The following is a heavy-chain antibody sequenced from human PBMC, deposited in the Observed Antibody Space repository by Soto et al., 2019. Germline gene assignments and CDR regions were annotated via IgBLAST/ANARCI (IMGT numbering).Heavy chain of an antibody. CDR2: MNLNSGNS. Sequence: QVQLVQSGAEVKKPGASVKVSCKASGYTFTSYDINWVRQATGQGLEWMGWMNLNSGNSGYAQQVQGRVTMTTNTSISTAYMELSSLRSKDTAVYYFAREKTSYGMDVWGQGTRVTVSS. J-gene: IGHJ6*02. CDR3: AREKTSYGMDV. V-gene: IGHV1-8*01. CDR1: GYTFTSYD.